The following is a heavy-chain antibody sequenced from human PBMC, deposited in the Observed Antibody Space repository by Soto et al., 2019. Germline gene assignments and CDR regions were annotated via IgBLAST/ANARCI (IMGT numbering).Heavy chain of an antibody. CDR2: INHSGST. D-gene: IGHD3-22*01. CDR1: GGSFSGYY. V-gene: IGHV4-34*01. J-gene: IGHJ4*02. CDR3: ASSPRGYYDSADDY. Sequence: SETLSLTCAVYGGSFSGYYWSWIRQPPGKGLEWIGEINHSGSTNYNPSLKSRVTISVDTSKNQFSLKLSSVTAADTAVYYCASSPRGYYDSADDYWGQGTLVTVS.